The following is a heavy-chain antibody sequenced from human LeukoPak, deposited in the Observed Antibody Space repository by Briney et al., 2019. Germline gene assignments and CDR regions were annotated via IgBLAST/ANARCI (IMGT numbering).Heavy chain of an antibody. V-gene: IGHV4-30-4*01. Sequence: SETLSLTCTVSGDSVSTTDYYWTWIRQPPGRGLEWIGYIYDSGNTYYNPPLKSRVTISVDTSNNQVSLKLRSVTAADTAVYXCARVGYCSSASCYSPGXFDIWGXGTMVTVFS. CDR3: ARVGYCSSASCYSPGXFDI. D-gene: IGHD2-2*01. CDR2: IYDSGNT. CDR1: GDSVSTTDYY. J-gene: IGHJ3*02.